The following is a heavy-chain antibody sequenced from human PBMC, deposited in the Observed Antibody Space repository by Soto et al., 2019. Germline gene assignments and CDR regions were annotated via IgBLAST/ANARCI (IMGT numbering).Heavy chain of an antibody. J-gene: IGHJ5*02. D-gene: IGHD2-2*01. V-gene: IGHV3-48*03. CDR1: GFTFSSYV. Sequence: EVQLVESGGVLVQPGGTLRLSCAASGFTFSSYVMNWVRQAPGKGLEWVSYISGSGDTIYYAYSLRGRFTTSRDNTKNSLYLQMNSLRAEDTAVYYCAREVPPATGFGWFDPWGQGTLVTVSS. CDR2: ISGSGDTI. CDR3: AREVPPATGFGWFDP.